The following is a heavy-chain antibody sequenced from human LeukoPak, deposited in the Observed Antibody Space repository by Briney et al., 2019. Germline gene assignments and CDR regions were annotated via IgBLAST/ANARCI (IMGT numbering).Heavy chain of an antibody. CDR1: GFIFTDYW. CDR3: AKDAKSEYDIAATGSGEDY. V-gene: IGHV3-23*01. D-gene: IGHD6-13*01. CDR2: ISASGGST. Sequence: QPGGSMRLSCAASGFIFTDYWMHWVRQAPGKGLEWVSAISASGGSTYYADSVKGRFTISRDNSKNTVCLQMESLRAEDTAAYYCAKDAKSEYDIAATGSGEDYWGQGTLVTVSS. J-gene: IGHJ4*02.